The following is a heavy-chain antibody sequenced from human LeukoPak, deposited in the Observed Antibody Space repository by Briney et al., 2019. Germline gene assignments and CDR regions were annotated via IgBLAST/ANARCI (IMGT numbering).Heavy chain of an antibody. V-gene: IGHV4-59*13. J-gene: IGHJ6*03. Sequence: KPSETLSLTCTVSGRSISAYYWSWIRRPPGKGLEWIGYMYYSGSSNYNPSLKSRVTISVDTSKNQFSLKLNSVTAADTAVYYCARDYYGHYYMDVWGKGTTVTISS. CDR3: ARDYYGHYYMDV. CDR1: GRSISAYY. CDR2: MYYSGSS. D-gene: IGHD3-10*01.